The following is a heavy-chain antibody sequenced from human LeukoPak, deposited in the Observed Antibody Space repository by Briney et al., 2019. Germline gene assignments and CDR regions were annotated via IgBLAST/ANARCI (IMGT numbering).Heavy chain of an antibody. Sequence: ASVKVSCKASGYTFTNYHISWVRQAPGQGLEWMGWISTYNGNTNYAQNLQGRVTMTTDTSTSTAYMELGSLRSDDTAVYYCARDLRDYDFWSGSEYYFDYWGQRTLVTVSS. V-gene: IGHV1-18*01. CDR1: GYTFTNYH. J-gene: IGHJ4*02. CDR2: ISTYNGNT. CDR3: ARDLRDYDFWSGSEYYFDY. D-gene: IGHD3-3*01.